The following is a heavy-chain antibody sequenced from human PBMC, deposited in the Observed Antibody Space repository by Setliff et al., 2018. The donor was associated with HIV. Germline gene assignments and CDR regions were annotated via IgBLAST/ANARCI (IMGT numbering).Heavy chain of an antibody. Sequence: GASVKVSCKASGYTFTGYYMHWVRQAPGQGLEWMGWINPNSGGTNYAQKFQGRVTMTGDTSISTAYMELSRLRSDDTAVYYCARDVFAYYYGSGSYIDYRGQGTLVTVSS. D-gene: IGHD3-10*01. CDR1: GYTFTGYY. J-gene: IGHJ4*02. CDR2: INPNSGGT. V-gene: IGHV1-2*02. CDR3: ARDVFAYYYGSGSYIDY.